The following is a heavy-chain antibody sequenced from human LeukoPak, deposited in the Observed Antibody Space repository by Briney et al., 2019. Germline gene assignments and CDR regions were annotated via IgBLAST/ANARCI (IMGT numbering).Heavy chain of an antibody. J-gene: IGHJ3*02. V-gene: IGHV3-53*01. D-gene: IGHD2-15*01. CDR3: ATRYCTGGSCYSRDAFDI. CDR2: IYSSGST. Sequence: PGGSLRLSCAASGFTVSSNYMSWVRQAPGKGLEWVSVIYSSGSTYYADSVKGRFTISRDNSKNTLYLQMNSLRAEDTAVYYCATRYCTGGSCYSRDAFDIWGQGTMVTVSS. CDR1: GFTVSSNY.